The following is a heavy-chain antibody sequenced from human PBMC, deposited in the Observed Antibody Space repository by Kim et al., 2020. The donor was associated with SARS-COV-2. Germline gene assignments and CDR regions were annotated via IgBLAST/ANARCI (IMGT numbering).Heavy chain of an antibody. V-gene: IGHV3-23*01. J-gene: IGHJ4*02. D-gene: IGHD5-12*01. CDR3: AEISRDGYNSYFDY. Sequence: AASVKGRFTISRDNSKNTLYLQMNSLRAEDTAVYYCAEISRDGYNSYFDYWGQGTLVTVSS.